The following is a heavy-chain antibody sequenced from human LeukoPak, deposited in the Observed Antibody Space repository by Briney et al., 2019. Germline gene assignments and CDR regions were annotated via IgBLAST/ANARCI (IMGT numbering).Heavy chain of an antibody. Sequence: GASVKVSCKASGYTFTSYGISWVRQAPGQGLEWMGWISAYNGNTNYAQKLQGRVTMTTDTSTSTAYMELRSLRSDDTAVYYCARTPMVRGSARFDPWGQGTLVTVSS. J-gene: IGHJ5*02. D-gene: IGHD3-10*01. V-gene: IGHV1-18*01. CDR1: GYTFTSYG. CDR2: ISAYNGNT. CDR3: ARTPMVRGSARFDP.